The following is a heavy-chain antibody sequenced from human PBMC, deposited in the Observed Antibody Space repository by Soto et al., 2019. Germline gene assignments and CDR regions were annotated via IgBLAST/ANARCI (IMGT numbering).Heavy chain of an antibody. J-gene: IGHJ4*02. CDR2: IKHDGSVQ. D-gene: IGHD4-4*01. V-gene: IGHV3-7*03. CDR1: GFTFSGYW. Sequence: QQVESGGGLVQPGGSLRLSCEASGFTFSGYWMSWVRQAPGKGLGWVADIKHDGSVQYYVDSVKGRFTISRDNAKKLLYLQMNGLRAEDTALYYCARATYSNAWYRFDLWGQGTLVTVSS. CDR3: ARATYSNAWYRFDL.